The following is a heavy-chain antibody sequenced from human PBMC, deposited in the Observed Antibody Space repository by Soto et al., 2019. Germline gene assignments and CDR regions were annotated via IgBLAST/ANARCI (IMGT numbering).Heavy chain of an antibody. CDR1: GYTFTRYG. Sequence: QGQLVQSGAEVKKPGASVKVSCKASGYTFTRYGISWVRQAPGQGLEWMGWISGYNGDTKYAQKFQGRVTMTVDTATTTAYMELRSLTSDERAVYYCAKNGQPPYYYYGMDVWGQGTTVTVSS. CDR2: ISGYNGDT. V-gene: IGHV1-18*01. CDR3: AKNGQPPYYYYGMDV. J-gene: IGHJ6*02. D-gene: IGHD2-8*01.